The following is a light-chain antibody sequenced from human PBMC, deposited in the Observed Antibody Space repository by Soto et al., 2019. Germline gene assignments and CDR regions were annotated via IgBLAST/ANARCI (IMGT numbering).Light chain of an antibody. V-gene: IGKV3-20*01. Sequence: EIVLTQSPDTLSLSPGERVTLSCRASQSVTNNYLAWYQQKPSQGPRLLIHGASSRAADTPDRFSGSGSGTDFTLTISRLEPEDFALYYCQQYGATPGTFGQGTRLDIK. CDR1: QSVTNNY. CDR3: QQYGATPGT. J-gene: IGKJ1*01. CDR2: GAS.